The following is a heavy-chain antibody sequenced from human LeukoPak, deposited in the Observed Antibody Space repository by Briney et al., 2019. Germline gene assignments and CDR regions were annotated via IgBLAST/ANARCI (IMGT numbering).Heavy chain of an antibody. CDR2: IRYDGSNK. Sequence: AFIRYDGSNKYYADSVKGRFTISRDNSKNTLYLQMNSLRAEDTAVYYCATMVRGVTTFDYWGQGTLVTVSS. CDR3: ATMVRGVTTFDY. J-gene: IGHJ4*02. D-gene: IGHD3-10*01. V-gene: IGHV3-30*02.